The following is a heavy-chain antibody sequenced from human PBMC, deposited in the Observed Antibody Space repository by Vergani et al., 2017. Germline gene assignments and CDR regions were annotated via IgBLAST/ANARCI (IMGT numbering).Heavy chain of an antibody. CDR2: IYYSGST. D-gene: IGHD6-19*01. Sequence: QLQLQESGPGLVKPSATLSLTCSVSGASIRSSNYYWGWIRQPPGKGLEWIASIYYSGSTYYNPSLKSRGTISVDTSKNQFSLKLSSVTAADTAGYSCARHSTVEWLVKLGWIDPWGQGILVTVSS. V-gene: IGHV4-39*01. CDR1: GASIRSSNYY. CDR3: ARHSTVEWLVKLGWIDP. J-gene: IGHJ5*02.